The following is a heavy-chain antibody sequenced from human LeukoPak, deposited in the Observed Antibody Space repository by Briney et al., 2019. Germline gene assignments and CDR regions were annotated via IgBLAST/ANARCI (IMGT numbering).Heavy chain of an antibody. CDR3: ARYYDSSGHIAD. Sequence: PSETLSLTCTVSGGSISSSSYYWGWIRQPPGKGLEWIGSIYYSGSTYYNPSLKSRVTISVDTSKNQFSLKLSSVTAADTAVYYCARYYDSSGHIADWGQGTLVTVSS. CDR1: GGSISSSSYY. J-gene: IGHJ4*02. D-gene: IGHD3-22*01. CDR2: IYYSGST. V-gene: IGHV4-39*07.